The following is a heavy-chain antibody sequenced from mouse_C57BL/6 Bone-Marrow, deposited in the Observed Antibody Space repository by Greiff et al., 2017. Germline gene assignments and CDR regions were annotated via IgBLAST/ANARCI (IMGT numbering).Heavy chain of an antibody. Sequence: EVQLQQSGPELVKPGASVKISCKASGYTFTDYYMNWVKQSHGKSLEWIGDINPNNGGTSYNQKFKGKATFTVDKSSSTAYMELRSLTSEDSAVYYCARQGYSDYYAMDYWGQGTSVTVSS. D-gene: IGHD2-3*01. V-gene: IGHV1-26*01. CDR2: INPNNGGT. J-gene: IGHJ4*01. CDR3: ARQGYSDYYAMDY. CDR1: GYTFTDYY.